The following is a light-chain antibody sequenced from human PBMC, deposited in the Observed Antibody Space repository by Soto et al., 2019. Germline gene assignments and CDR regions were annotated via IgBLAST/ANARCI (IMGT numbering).Light chain of an antibody. CDR1: QSIDTY. J-gene: IGKJ1*01. Sequence: EIVLTQSPATLSVSPGEGVTLSCRASQSIDTYLAWYRQKPGHAPRLLIYDTSNSATGTPDRFSGSGSGTDFTLTISSLEPEDFAVYYCQHRLNWPWTFGQGTKVEIK. CDR3: QHRLNWPWT. V-gene: IGKV3-11*01. CDR2: DTS.